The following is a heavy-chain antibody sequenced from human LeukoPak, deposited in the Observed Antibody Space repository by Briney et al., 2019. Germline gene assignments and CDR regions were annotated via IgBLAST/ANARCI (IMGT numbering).Heavy chain of an antibody. Sequence: SETLSLTCTVSGGSISSSSYYWGWIRQPPGKGLEWIGSIYYSGSTYYNPSLKSRVTISVDTSKNQFSLKLSSVTAADTAVYYCARLREWELSYYYYYGMDVWGQGTTVTVSS. J-gene: IGHJ6*02. CDR3: ARLREWELSYYYYYGMDV. CDR1: GGSISSSSYY. D-gene: IGHD1-26*01. CDR2: IYYSGST. V-gene: IGHV4-39*07.